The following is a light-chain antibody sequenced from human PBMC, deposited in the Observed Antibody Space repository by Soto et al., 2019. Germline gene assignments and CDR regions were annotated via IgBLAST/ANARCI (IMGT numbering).Light chain of an antibody. CDR2: GNT. CDR3: QSYDSSLSGFVL. Sequence: QLVLTQPPSVSGAPGQRVTISCTGSSSTIGAGYDVHWYQQLPGTAPKLLIYGNTNRSSGVPARFSGSKSGTSASLAITGLQAEDEADYYCQSYDSSLSGFVLFGGGTKLTVL. CDR1: SSTIGAGYD. V-gene: IGLV1-40*01. J-gene: IGLJ2*01.